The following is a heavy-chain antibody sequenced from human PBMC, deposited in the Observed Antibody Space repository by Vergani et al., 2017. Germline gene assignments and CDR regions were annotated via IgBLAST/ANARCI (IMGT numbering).Heavy chain of an antibody. CDR1: GFTVSSNY. Sequence: EVQLVESGGGLVQPGGSLRLSCAASGFTVSSNYMSWVRQAPGKGLEWVSVIYSGGSTYYADSVKGRFTISRHNSKNTLYLQMNSLRAEDTAVYYCARGKTGDLWDIDYWGQGTLVTVSS. D-gene: IGHD7-27*01. CDR2: IYSGGST. V-gene: IGHV3-53*04. CDR3: ARGKTGDLWDIDY. J-gene: IGHJ4*02.